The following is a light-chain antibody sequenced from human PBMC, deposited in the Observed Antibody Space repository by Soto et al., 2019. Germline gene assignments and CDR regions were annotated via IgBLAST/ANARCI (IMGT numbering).Light chain of an antibody. CDR2: AAS. CDR3: QQSYCTPFT. Sequence: DIQMTQSPSSLSASVCDRVTITCRASQSISIYLNWYQQKPGKGPKVLIYAASSLQSGVPSRFSGSGSGTDFTLTISSLQPEDFATYYCQQSYCTPFTFGPGTKVDIK. CDR1: QSISIY. V-gene: IGKV1-39*01. J-gene: IGKJ3*01.